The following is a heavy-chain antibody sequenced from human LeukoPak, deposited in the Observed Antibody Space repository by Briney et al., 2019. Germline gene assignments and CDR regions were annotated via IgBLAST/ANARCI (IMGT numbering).Heavy chain of an antibody. V-gene: IGHV4-31*03. Sequence: SQTLSLTCTVSGGSISSGGYYWSWIRQHPGKGLEWIGYIYYNGSTYYNPSLKSRVTISVDTSKNHLSLKLSSVTAADTAVYYCARDDYGDYHADAFDIWGQGTMVTVSS. CDR3: ARDDYGDYHADAFDI. CDR1: GGSISSGGYY. J-gene: IGHJ3*02. D-gene: IGHD4-17*01. CDR2: IYYNGST.